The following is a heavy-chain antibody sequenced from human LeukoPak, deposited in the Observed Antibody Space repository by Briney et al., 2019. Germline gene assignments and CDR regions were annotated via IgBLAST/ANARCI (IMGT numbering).Heavy chain of an antibody. CDR2: IYYCRSD. CDR3: ARGQPYGGGDCYGGPLVY. J-gene: IGHJ4*02. CDR1: IGSICSYY. V-gene: IGHV4-59*01. D-gene: IGHD2-21*02. Sequence: SETLSLTCTVSIGSICSYYWICLPQPPGPGGEGFGHIYYCRSDNSTPSLKSRVTISVDTSKTQFSLKLRSVTAADTAVYYCARGQPYGGGDCYGGPLVYWGQGTRIIVSS.